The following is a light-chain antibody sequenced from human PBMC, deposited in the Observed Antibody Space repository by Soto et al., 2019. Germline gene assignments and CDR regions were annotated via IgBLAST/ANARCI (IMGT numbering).Light chain of an antibody. Sequence: QSVLTQPASVSGSPGQSITISCTGTSSDVGSYNFVSWYQQHPGKAPKLMIYEGSKRPSGVSNRFSGSKSANTASLTISGLQAEDEADYYCCSYAGSVIFGGGTKLTVL. J-gene: IGLJ2*01. CDR2: EGS. CDR1: SSDVGSYNF. V-gene: IGLV2-23*01. CDR3: CSYAGSVI.